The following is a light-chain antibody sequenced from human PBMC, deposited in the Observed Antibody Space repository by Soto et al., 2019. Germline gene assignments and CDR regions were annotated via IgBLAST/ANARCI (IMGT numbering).Light chain of an antibody. CDR1: QSVSSSY. CDR3: QQYGSSPET. Sequence: EIVLTQSPGTLSLSPGERATLSCRASQSVSSSYLAWYQQKPGQPPRLLIYGASSRATGIPDRFSGSGSGTDFTLTISRLEPEDFAVFYCQQYGSSPETFGQGTKVDI. CDR2: GAS. V-gene: IGKV3-20*01. J-gene: IGKJ1*01.